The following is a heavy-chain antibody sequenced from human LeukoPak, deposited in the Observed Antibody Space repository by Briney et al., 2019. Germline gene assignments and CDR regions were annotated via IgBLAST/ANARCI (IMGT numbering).Heavy chain of an antibody. CDR1: GFSLSLYW. J-gene: IGHJ4*02. V-gene: IGHV3-74*01. CDR2: INRDGSNT. D-gene: IGHD1-26*01. Sequence: GGSLRLSCAASGFSLSLYWMHWVRQAPGQGLMWVSRINRDGSNTAYAKSVKGRFTISRDNAKNTLFLHMTNLTADDTAVYFCSRAVGSSPYYWGQGALVTVST. CDR3: SRAVGSSPYY.